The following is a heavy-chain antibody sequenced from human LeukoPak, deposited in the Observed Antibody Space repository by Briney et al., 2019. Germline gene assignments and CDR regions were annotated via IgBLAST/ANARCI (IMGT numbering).Heavy chain of an antibody. CDR2: IYYSGST. Sequence: PSETLSLTCTVSGGSISSYYWSWIRQPAGKGLEWIGYIYYSGSTYYNPSLKSRVTISVDTSKNQFSLKLSSVTAADTAVYYCARVEVATIGGGFDYWGQGTLVTVSS. V-gene: IGHV4-59*06. D-gene: IGHD5-12*01. J-gene: IGHJ4*02. CDR3: ARVEVATIGGGFDY. CDR1: GGSISSYY.